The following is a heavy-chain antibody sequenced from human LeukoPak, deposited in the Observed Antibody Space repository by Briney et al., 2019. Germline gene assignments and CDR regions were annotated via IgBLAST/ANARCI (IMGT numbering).Heavy chain of an antibody. CDR2: IYSSGST. CDR1: GFTISSNY. V-gene: IGHV3-53*01. Sequence: GGSLRLSCAASGFTISSNYMSWVRQAPGKGLEWVSVIYSSGSTYYADSVKGRFTISRDNSKNTLHLQMNTLRAEDTAVYYCASRIATAGSVDYWGQGTLVTGSS. D-gene: IGHD6-13*01. J-gene: IGHJ4*02. CDR3: ASRIATAGSVDY.